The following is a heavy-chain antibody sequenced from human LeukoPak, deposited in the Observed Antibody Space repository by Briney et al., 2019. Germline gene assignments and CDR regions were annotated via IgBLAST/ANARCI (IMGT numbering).Heavy chain of an antibody. CDR2: IRGRSDTT. Sequence: GGSLRLSCAASGFTFKNYAMSWLRQAPGKGLEWIAFIRGRSDTTYYADSVQGRFTISRDNAEDSVYLQMNSLRVEDTAVYYCARTYDFGIGPPGDAFDNWGQGTLVTVFS. D-gene: IGHD3-3*01. V-gene: IGHV3-48*01. CDR3: ARTYDFGIGPPGDAFDN. J-gene: IGHJ3*02. CDR1: GFTFKNYA.